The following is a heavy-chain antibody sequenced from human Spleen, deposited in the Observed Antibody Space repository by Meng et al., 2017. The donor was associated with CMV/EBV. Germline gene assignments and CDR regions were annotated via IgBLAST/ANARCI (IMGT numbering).Heavy chain of an antibody. CDR1: GFTFSNYW. J-gene: IGHJ4*02. D-gene: IGHD6-19*01. Sequence: SGFTFSNYWMNWVRQAPGKGLVWVSHINIDGGSTTYADSVKGRFTISRDNAKNTLYLQMSSLRAEDTALYYCAQGDTSGRYGGYFDYWGQGTLVTVSS. CDR3: AQGDTSGRYGGYFDY. CDR2: INIDGGST. V-gene: IGHV3-74*01.